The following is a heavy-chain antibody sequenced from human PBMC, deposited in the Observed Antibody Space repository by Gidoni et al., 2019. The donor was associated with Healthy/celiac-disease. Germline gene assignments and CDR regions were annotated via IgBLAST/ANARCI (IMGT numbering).Heavy chain of an antibody. J-gene: IGHJ4*02. V-gene: IGHV3-30-3*01. CDR2: ISNDGSNK. D-gene: IGHD3-16*01. CDR3: ARAPTKGWGGFDY. Sequence: VQLVESGGGVVQPGRSLRLSCAASGFPFSSYAMHWVRQAPGKGLEWVAVISNDGSNKYYADSVKGRFTISRDNSKNTLYLQMNSLRAEDTAVYYCARAPTKGWGGFDYWGQGTLVTVSS. CDR1: GFPFSSYA.